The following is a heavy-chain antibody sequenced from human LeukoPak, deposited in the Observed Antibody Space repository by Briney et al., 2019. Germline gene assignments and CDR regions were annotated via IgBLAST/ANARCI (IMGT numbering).Heavy chain of an antibody. CDR3: AKAPASACRGAICYPFDC. Sequence: GGPLRLPCTPSGFGFSTYAMNGVRQAPGKGWDGVAGILGSGVDTYHAVSVKGRFSISRDNYKNTLSLQMTSLRAEDTAVYYCAKAPASACRGAICYPFDCWGQGTLVTVSS. J-gene: IGHJ4*02. V-gene: IGHV3-23*01. CDR2: ILGSGVDT. D-gene: IGHD2-15*01. CDR1: GFGFSTYA.